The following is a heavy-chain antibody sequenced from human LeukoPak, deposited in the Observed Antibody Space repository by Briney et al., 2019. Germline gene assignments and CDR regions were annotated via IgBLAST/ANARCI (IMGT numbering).Heavy chain of an antibody. D-gene: IGHD6-19*01. CDR3: ARLFASGWYNWFDP. CDR2: ISTSSSYI. CDR1: GFIFSSYS. J-gene: IGHJ5*02. Sequence: GGSLRLSCAASGFIFSSYSMNWVRQAPGKGLEWVSSISTSSSYIYYADSVKGRFTISRDNANNSLYLQMNSLSAEDTAVYYCARLFASGWYNWFDPWGQGTLVTVSS. V-gene: IGHV3-21*01.